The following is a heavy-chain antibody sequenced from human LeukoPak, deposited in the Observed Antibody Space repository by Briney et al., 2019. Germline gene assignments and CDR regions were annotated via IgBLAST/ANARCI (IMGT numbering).Heavy chain of an antibody. CDR3: ARDGPHSGSSIYFDS. J-gene: IGHJ4*02. CDR1: GVSISSYY. D-gene: IGHD1-26*01. CDR2: LYYSGTT. V-gene: IGHV4-59*01. Sequence: PSETLSLTCTVSGVSISSYYWNWIRQPPGKGLEWIGYLYYSGTTNYNPSFKSRVTISVDTSKNQFSLKLSSVTAADTAVYYCARDGPHSGSSIYFDSWGQGTLVTVST.